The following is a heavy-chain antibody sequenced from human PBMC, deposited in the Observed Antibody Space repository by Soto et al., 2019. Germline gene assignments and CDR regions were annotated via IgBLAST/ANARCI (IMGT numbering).Heavy chain of an antibody. CDR3: ARDTGDGTFDF. Sequence: ASVKVTCEASGGTFSSYAISWVRQAPGQRLEWMGWINASFGNTNSSQKFQDRVTISRDTSASTAYMELTSLRSEDTAVYYCARDTGDGTFDFWGQGTLVTVPQ. D-gene: IGHD7-27*01. V-gene: IGHV1-3*01. CDR2: INASFGNT. J-gene: IGHJ4*02. CDR1: GGTFSSYA.